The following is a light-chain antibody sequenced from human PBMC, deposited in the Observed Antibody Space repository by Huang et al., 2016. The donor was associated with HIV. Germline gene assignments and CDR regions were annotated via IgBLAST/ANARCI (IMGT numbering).Light chain of an antibody. J-gene: IGKJ1*01. CDR2: ATS. CDR1: QGIGNS. V-gene: IGKV1-NL1*01. Sequence: DIQMTQSPSALSASVGDRVTITCRESQGIGNSLAWYQQKPAKPPRPLLYATSSLENGVPSSFSGSGSGTHYTLTITTLQPEDIASYYCQQYQSIPWTFGQGTKVEIK. CDR3: QQYQSIPWT.